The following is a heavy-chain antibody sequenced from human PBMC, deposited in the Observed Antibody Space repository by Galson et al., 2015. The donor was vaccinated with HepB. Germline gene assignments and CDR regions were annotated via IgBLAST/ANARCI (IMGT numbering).Heavy chain of an antibody. Sequence: SVKVSCKASGYTFTSYDINWVRQATGQGLEWMGWMNPNSGNTGYAQKFQGRVTMTRNTSISTAYMELSSLRSEDTAVYYCARDPPGRYYYYGMDVWGQGTTVTVSS. V-gene: IGHV1-8*01. CDR2: MNPNSGNT. D-gene: IGHD3-10*01. CDR1: GYTFTSYD. CDR3: ARDPPGRYYYYGMDV. J-gene: IGHJ6*02.